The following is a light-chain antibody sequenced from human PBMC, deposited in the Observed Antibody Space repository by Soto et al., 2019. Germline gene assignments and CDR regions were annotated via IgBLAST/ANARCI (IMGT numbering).Light chain of an antibody. CDR2: AAS. V-gene: IGKV1-39*01. J-gene: IGKJ4*01. CDR3: QQSYSTPLT. CDR1: QSIRSY. Sequence: DIQMTQSPSSLSASVGDRVAITCRASQSIRSYLNWYQQKPGKAPKLLIYAASSLQSGVPSRFSGSGSGSDFTLTITSLQPEDFANYSCQQSYSTPLTFGGGTKVEIK.